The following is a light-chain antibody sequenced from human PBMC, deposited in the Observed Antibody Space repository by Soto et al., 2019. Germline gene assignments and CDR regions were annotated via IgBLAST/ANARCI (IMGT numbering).Light chain of an antibody. J-gene: IGKJ5*01. Sequence: EIVLTQSPATLSLSPGDRATLSCRASQSVSNYVDWYQQKRGQAPRLLIYDASNRATGIPVRISGSGSGTDFTLTISSLEPEDVAVYYCQQRRNWPITFGQGTRLEIK. CDR1: QSVSNY. V-gene: IGKV3-11*01. CDR3: QQRRNWPIT. CDR2: DAS.